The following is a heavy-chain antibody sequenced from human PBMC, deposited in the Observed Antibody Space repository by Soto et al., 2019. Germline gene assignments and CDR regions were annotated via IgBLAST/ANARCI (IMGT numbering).Heavy chain of an antibody. D-gene: IGHD6-6*01. Sequence: SEILSLTCGVSGYSLTSGYHWGWIRQPPGKGLEWIGTIYHSGTTYYNPSLMSRVTMSVDASKNQFSLKVTSATAADTAVYFCVRVYGRSSCFFDSWGQGTLVTVSS. CDR3: VRVYGRSSCFFDS. CDR2: IYHSGTT. V-gene: IGHV4-38-2*01. J-gene: IGHJ4*02. CDR1: GYSLTSGYH.